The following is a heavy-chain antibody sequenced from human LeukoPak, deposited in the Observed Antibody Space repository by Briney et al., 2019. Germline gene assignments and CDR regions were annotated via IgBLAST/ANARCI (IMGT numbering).Heavy chain of an antibody. CDR1: GFTFSSYA. CDR3: AKDPNEYYDSSGYYLY. CDR2: ISGSGGST. V-gene: IGHV3-23*01. Sequence: PGGSLTLSCAASGFTFSSYAMSWVRQAPGKGLEWVSAISGSGGSTYYADSVKGRFTISRDNSKNTLYLQMNSLRAEDTAAYYCAKDPNEYYDSSGYYLYWGQGTLVTVSS. D-gene: IGHD3-22*01. J-gene: IGHJ4*02.